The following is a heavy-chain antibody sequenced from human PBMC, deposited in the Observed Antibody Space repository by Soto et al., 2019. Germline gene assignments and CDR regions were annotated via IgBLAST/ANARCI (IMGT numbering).Heavy chain of an antibody. V-gene: IGHV4-34*01. CDR2: INHSGST. D-gene: IGHD6-13*01. Sequence: WVRQARGQRLEWIGEINHSGSTNYNPSLKSRVTISVDTSKNQFSLKLSSVTAADTAVYYCARCIAAAGSNYYYYYYMDVWGKGTTVTVSS. CDR3: ARCIAAAGSNYYYYYYMDV. J-gene: IGHJ6*03.